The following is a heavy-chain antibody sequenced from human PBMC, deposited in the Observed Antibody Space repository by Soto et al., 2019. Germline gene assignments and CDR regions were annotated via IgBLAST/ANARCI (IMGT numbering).Heavy chain of an antibody. J-gene: IGHJ3*02. V-gene: IGHV1-18*01. D-gene: IGHD3-22*01. CDR1: GYTFTSYG. CDR2: ISAYNGNT. Sequence: ASLKVSCKASGYTFTSYGISWVRQAPGQGLEWMGWISAYNGNTNYAQKLQGRVTMTTDTSTSTAYMELRSLRSDDTAVYYCARDLLYYDSSGYYGPGYQPQGDALDIWSQGTMVTGSS. CDR3: ARDLLYYDSSGYYGPGYQPQGDALDI.